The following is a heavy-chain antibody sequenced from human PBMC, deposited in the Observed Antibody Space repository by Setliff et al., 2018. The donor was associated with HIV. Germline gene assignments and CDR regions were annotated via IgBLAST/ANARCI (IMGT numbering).Heavy chain of an antibody. J-gene: IGHJ4*02. V-gene: IGHV4-39*01. Sequence: PSETLSLTCTVPGGSINRSNYYWGWIRQPPGKGLEWSGTITYTGSTYYDPSLKSRVTISLDTSKNQFFLKLSSVTAPDTAIYYCARQTWEYYATLTGYYRSPKDFDSWGQGTLVTVSS. D-gene: IGHD3-9*01. CDR3: ARQTWEYYATLTGYYRSPKDFDS. CDR2: ITYTGST. CDR1: GGSINRSNYY.